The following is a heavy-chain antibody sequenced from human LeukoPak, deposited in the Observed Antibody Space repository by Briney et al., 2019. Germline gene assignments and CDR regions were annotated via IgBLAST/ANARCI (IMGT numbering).Heavy chain of an antibody. D-gene: IGHD1-26*01. Sequence: SETLSLTCTVSGGSMSTYYWSWIRQSAGKGLEWIGRIHRSGSTNYNPSLVSRVTMSVDTSKNQFSLKVSSVTAADTAVYYCASSKALAGSYFDYWGQGTLVTVSS. CDR1: GGSMSTYY. J-gene: IGHJ4*02. CDR3: ASSKALAGSYFDY. CDR2: IHRSGST. V-gene: IGHV4-4*07.